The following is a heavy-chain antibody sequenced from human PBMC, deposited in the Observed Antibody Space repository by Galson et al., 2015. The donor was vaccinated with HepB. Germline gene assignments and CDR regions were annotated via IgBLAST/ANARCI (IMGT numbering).Heavy chain of an antibody. CDR3: AKDSGPVFWSGYQHNNAFDI. CDR2: ISGSGGST. D-gene: IGHD3-3*01. CDR1: GFTFSSYA. V-gene: IGHV3-23*01. Sequence: SLRLSCAASGFTFSSYAMSWVRQAPGKGLEWVSAISGSGGSTYYADSVKGRFTISRDNSKNTLYLQMNSLRAEDTAVYYCAKDSGPVFWSGYQHNNAFDIWGQGTMVTVSS. J-gene: IGHJ3*02.